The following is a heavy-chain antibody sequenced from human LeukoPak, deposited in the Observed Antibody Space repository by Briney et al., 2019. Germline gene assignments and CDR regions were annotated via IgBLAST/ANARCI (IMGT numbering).Heavy chain of an antibody. CDR1: GFTFSSYS. J-gene: IGHJ4*02. Sequence: GGSLRLSCAASGFTFSSYSMNWVRQAPGKGLEWVSSISSSSSYIYYADSVKGRFTISRDNAKNSLYLQMNSLRAEDTAVYYCARENAGGSSWYHNMGIVYWGQGTLVTVSS. V-gene: IGHV3-21*01. CDR3: ARENAGGSSWYHNMGIVY. D-gene: IGHD6-13*01. CDR2: ISSSSSYI.